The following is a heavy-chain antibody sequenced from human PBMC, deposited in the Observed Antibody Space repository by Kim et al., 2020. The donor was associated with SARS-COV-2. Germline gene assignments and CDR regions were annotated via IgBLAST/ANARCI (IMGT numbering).Heavy chain of an antibody. Sequence: ADSVKGRFTISRDNSKNSLYLQMNSLRTEDTALYYCAKDIVPKARLPPDYWGQGTLVTVSS. V-gene: IGHV3-43*01. J-gene: IGHJ4*02. CDR3: AKDIVPKARLPPDY. D-gene: IGHD6-6*01.